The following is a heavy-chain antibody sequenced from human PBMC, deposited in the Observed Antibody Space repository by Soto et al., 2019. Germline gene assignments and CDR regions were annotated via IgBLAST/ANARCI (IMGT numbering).Heavy chain of an antibody. CDR3: ASLSGFDAFDI. V-gene: IGHV3-11*06. J-gene: IGHJ3*02. D-gene: IGHD3-9*01. CDR2: ISSSSSYT. CDR1: GFTFSYYY. Sequence: PGGSLRLSCAASGFTFSYYYMSWIRQAPGKGLEWVSYISSSSSYTNYADSVKGRFTISRDNAKNSLYLQMNSLRAEDTAVYYCASLSGFDAFDIWGQGTMVTVSS.